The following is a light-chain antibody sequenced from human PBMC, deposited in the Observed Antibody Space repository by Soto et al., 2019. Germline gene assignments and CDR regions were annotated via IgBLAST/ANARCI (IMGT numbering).Light chain of an antibody. CDR2: GAS. J-gene: IGKJ2*03. V-gene: IGKV3-15*01. CDR3: QQYIQWPRYS. CDR1: QSVSSN. Sequence: EIVMTQSPATLSVSRGERATLSCRASQSVSSNLAWYQQKPGQAPRLLIYGASSRATGIPARFSGSGSGTEFTLTISSLQSEDFAVYYCQQYIQWPRYSFGLGTKLEIK.